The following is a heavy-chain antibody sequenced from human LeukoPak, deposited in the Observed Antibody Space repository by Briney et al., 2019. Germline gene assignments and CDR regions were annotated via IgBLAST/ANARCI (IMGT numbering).Heavy chain of an antibody. J-gene: IGHJ4*02. Sequence: PSETLSLTCTVYGGSFTSDYWTWIRQPPGKGLEWIGEVHHSGMTNYKPSLRSRVTISLDTSKNQFSLNLASVTAADTAVYYCARGLGLGWVDYWGQGTLVTVSS. CDR3: ARGLGLGWVDY. V-gene: IGHV4-34*01. CDR1: GGSFTSDY. CDR2: VHHSGMT. D-gene: IGHD6-19*01.